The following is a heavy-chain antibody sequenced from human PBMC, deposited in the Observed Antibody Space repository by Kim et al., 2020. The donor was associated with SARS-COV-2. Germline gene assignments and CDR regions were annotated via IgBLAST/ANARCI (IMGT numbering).Heavy chain of an antibody. V-gene: IGHV3-21*01. J-gene: IGHJ4*02. D-gene: IGHD4-17*01. Sequence: GGSLRLSCAASGFTFSSYSMNWVRQAPGKGLEWVSSISSSSSYIYYADSVKGRFTISRDNAKNSLYLQMNSLRAEDTAVYYCARAPSNAADYGDHAFWSFDYWGQGTLVTVSS. CDR1: GFTFSSYS. CDR2: ISSSSSYI. CDR3: ARAPSNAADYGDHAFWSFDY.